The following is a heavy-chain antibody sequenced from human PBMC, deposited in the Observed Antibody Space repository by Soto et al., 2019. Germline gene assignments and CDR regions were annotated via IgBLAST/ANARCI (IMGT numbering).Heavy chain of an antibody. CDR3: VHRRDGYNSAFFDY. J-gene: IGHJ4*02. V-gene: IGHV1-69*13. CDR1: GGTFSSYA. CDR2: IIRIFHTP. D-gene: IGHD5-12*01. Sequence: SVKVSCKASGGTFSSYAFSWVRQAPGQGLEWMGGIIRIFHTPTYAQKFQGRVTITADESTSTAYMELISLRSDDTAVYYCVHRRDGYNSAFFDYWGQGTLVTVSS.